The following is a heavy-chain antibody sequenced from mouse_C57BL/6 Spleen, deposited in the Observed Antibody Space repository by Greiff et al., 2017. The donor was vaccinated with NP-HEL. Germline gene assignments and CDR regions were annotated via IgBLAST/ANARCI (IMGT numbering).Heavy chain of an antibody. CDR1: GYAFSSSW. Sequence: VQLQQSGPELVKPGASVKISCKASGYAFSSSWMNWVKQRPGKGLEWIGRIYPGDGDTNYNGKFKGKATLTADKSSSTAYMQLSSLTSEDSAVYFGAIGDYDVGAWFAYWGQGTLVTVSA. D-gene: IGHD2-4*01. CDR2: IYPGDGDT. J-gene: IGHJ3*01. V-gene: IGHV1-82*01. CDR3: AIGDYDVGAWFAY.